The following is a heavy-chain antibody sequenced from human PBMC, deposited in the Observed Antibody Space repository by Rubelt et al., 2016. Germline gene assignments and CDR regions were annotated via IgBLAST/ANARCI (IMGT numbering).Heavy chain of an antibody. J-gene: IGHJ6*02. CDR3: AADSGYGPSMDV. Sequence: QMQLVQSGPEVKKPGTSVKVSCKASGFTFTSSAVQWVRQARGQSLEWIGWIVVGSGNTNYERRFQERVTITRDMSTSTAYMGLSSLRSEDTAVYYCAADSGYGPSMDVWGQGTTVTVSS. CDR2: IVVGSGNT. CDR1: GFTFTSSA. D-gene: IGHD5-12*01. V-gene: IGHV1-58*01.